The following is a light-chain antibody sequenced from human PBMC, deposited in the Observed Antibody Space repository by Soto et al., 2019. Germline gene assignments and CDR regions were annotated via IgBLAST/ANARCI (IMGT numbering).Light chain of an antibody. CDR2: GAS. Sequence: IVMTQSPATLSVAPGERATLSCRASRGMSSNLAWYQQKPGQAPRLLIYGASTMATGIPARFSGSGSGTEFTLTIGSLQSEDFAVYYCQQYNNWPPITFGQGTRLEIK. CDR3: QQYNNWPPIT. J-gene: IGKJ5*01. V-gene: IGKV3-15*01. CDR1: RGMSSN.